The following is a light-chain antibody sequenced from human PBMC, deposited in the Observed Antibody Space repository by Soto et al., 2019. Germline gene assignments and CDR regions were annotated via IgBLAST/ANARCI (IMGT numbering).Light chain of an antibody. CDR2: DGS. CDR3: CSYSGSYTWV. V-gene: IGLV2-11*01. J-gene: IGLJ3*02. Sequence: QSVLTQPRSVSGSPGQAVTISCTGTTSDVGGYNYVSWYQQHPGKAPKLMIYDGSKWPSAVPDRFSGSKSGNTASLTISGLQAEDEGDYYCCSYSGSYTWVFGGGTKLTVL. CDR1: TSDVGGYNY.